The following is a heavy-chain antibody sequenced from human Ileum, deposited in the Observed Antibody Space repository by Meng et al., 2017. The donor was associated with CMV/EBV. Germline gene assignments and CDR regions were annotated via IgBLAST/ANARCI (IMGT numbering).Heavy chain of an antibody. CDR2: IYTSGST. CDR1: GGSISSDY. CDR3: ARESQQLYRTLDY. D-gene: IGHD3-16*02. J-gene: IGHJ4*02. Sequence: QVPLQGSGPGLVKPSETLSLTCTVSGGSISSDYWSWVRQPAGKGLQWVGRIYTSGSTNYNPSLKSRVTMSVDTSKNQFSLNLSSVTAADTAVYYCARESQQLYRTLDYWGQGTLVTVSS. V-gene: IGHV4-4*07.